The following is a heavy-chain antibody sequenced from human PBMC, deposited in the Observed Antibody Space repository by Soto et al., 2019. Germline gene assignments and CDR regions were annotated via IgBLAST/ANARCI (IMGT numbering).Heavy chain of an antibody. V-gene: IGHV4-4*07. D-gene: IGHD5-18*01. Sequence: NPSETLSLTCTVSGVSISSYYWSWIRQPAGKGLEWIGRIYTSGSTNYNPSLKSRVTMSVDTSKNQFSLKLSSVTAADTAVYYCARSGTDMVLVDYWGQGTLVTVSS. CDR2: IYTSGST. CDR3: ARSGTDMVLVDY. CDR1: GVSISSYY. J-gene: IGHJ4*02.